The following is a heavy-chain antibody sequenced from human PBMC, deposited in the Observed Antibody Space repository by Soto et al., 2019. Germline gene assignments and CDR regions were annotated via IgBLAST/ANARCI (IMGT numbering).Heavy chain of an antibody. V-gene: IGHV3-74*01. CDR3: TRNGSGDYFLLDP. CDR1: GFTFRSFW. J-gene: IGHJ5*02. D-gene: IGHD4-17*01. Sequence: GGSLRLSCAASGFTFRSFWMHWVRQAPGKGLEWVSRASPDGTSTSYADSVKGRFTISRDNAKNTLFMQMNSLRAEDTAVYYCTRNGSGDYFLLDPWGQGTRVTVSS. CDR2: ASPDGTST.